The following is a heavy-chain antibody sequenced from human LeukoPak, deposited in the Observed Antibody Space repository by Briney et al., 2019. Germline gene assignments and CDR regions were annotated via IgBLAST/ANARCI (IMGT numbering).Heavy chain of an antibody. J-gene: IGHJ3*02. CDR1: GYTLSELS. V-gene: IGHV1-24*01. CDR3: ARDWRGLVATIPDI. Sequence: GASVKVSCKVSGYTLSELSIHWVRQAPGKGLEWMGGFDPEDGETIYAQKFQGRVTMTEDTSTDTAYMELTSLRSEDTAVYYCARDWRGLVATIPDIWGQGTMVTVSS. CDR2: FDPEDGET. D-gene: IGHD5-12*01.